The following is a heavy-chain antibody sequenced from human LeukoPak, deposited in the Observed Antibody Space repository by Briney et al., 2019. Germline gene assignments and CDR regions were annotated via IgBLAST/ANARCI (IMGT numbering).Heavy chain of an antibody. CDR3: VREQFLGAAAGQGGSYDY. Sequence: GGSLRLSCAASGFTVSSNYMSWVRQAPGKGLEWVSVIYSGGSTYHADYVKGRFTISRDNAKNSLYLQMNRLRAEDTAAYYCVREQFLGAAAGQGGSYDYWGQGTLVTVSS. D-gene: IGHD6-13*01. V-gene: IGHV3-66*01. CDR2: IYSGGST. CDR1: GFTVSSNY. J-gene: IGHJ4*02.